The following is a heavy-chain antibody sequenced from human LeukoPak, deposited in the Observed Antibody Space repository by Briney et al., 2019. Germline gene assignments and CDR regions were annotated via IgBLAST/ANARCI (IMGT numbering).Heavy chain of an antibody. CDR2: ISGDGGST. Sequence: GGSLRLSCAASGFTFDDYAMHWVRQAPGKGLEWVSLISGDGGSTYYADSVKGRFTISRDNCKNSLYLQMNSLRTEDTALYYCATDTAMVTVGYWGQGTLVTVSS. V-gene: IGHV3-43*02. J-gene: IGHJ4*02. D-gene: IGHD5-18*01. CDR3: ATDTAMVTVGY. CDR1: GFTFDDYA.